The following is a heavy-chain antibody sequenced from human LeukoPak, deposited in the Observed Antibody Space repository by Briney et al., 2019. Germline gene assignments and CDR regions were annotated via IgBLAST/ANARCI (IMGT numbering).Heavy chain of an antibody. CDR1: GVTFRKYW. D-gene: IGHD2-15*01. CDR2: INQDGSET. CDR3: ARPELPGWSVLSDF. V-gene: IGHV3-7*01. J-gene: IGHJ4*02. Sequence: GGSLRLSCAASGVTFRKYWMSWVRQAPGKGLEWVANINQDGSETYYADSVKGRFTMSRDNGKNSLGLQMNSLRAEDTAVYYCARPELPGWSVLSDFWGQGTLVTVSS.